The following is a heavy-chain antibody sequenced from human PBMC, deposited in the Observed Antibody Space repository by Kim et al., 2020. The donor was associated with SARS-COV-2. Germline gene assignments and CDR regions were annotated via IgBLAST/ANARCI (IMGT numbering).Heavy chain of an antibody. CDR1: GFTFTDYF. V-gene: IGHV3-11*01. Sequence: GGSLRLSCLASGFTFTDYFMSWIRQAPGKGLECISYMSSQGATIYYADSVKGRFTISRDNTMNSVFLQVNSLRPDDTAIYYCARARRRDYFDYWGQGTLVTVSS. J-gene: IGHJ4*02. CDR2: MSSQGATI. CDR3: ARARRRDYFDY. D-gene: IGHD6-25*01.